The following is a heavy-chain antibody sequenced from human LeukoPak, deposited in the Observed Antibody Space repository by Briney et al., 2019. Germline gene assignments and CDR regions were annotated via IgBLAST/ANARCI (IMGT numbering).Heavy chain of an antibody. V-gene: IGHV3-23*01. Sequence: GGSLRLSCAASGFTFSNYAMTWVRQAPGKGLEWVSILSDSGVYTYYADSVKGRFTISRDNSNNMLYLQMNSLRAEDTAVYYCAKKAHYDAYAKYFDYWGQGTLVTVSS. J-gene: IGHJ4*02. D-gene: IGHD4-17*01. CDR2: LSDSGVYT. CDR1: GFTFSNYA. CDR3: AKKAHYDAYAKYFDY.